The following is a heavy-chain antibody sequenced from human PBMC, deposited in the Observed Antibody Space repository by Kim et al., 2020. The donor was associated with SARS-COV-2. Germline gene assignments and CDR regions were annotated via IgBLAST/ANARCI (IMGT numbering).Heavy chain of an antibody. V-gene: IGHV3-23*01. Sequence: GGSLRLSCAASGLTFSSYAMSWVRQAPGKGREWVSAISGSGGSTSYTGSVKGRFTISRDTSKNTLYLQMNTLRAGDTAIYYCACDGGFWGQGTLVTVSS. D-gene: IGHD4-17*01. CDR1: GLTFSSYA. CDR2: ISGSGGST. J-gene: IGHJ4*02. CDR3: ACDGGF.